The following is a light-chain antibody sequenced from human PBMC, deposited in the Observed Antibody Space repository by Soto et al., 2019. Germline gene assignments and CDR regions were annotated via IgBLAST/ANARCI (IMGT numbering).Light chain of an antibody. V-gene: IGLV2-14*01. CDR2: EVS. CDR3: SSYTSSSTI. CDR1: SSDVGGYNY. Sequence: QSVLTQPASVSGSPGQSITISCTGTSSDVGGYNYVSLYQQHPGKAPKLMIYEVSNRPSGVSNRFSGSKSGNTASLTISGLQAEDEADYYCSSYTSSSTIFGTGTKPTVL. J-gene: IGLJ1*01.